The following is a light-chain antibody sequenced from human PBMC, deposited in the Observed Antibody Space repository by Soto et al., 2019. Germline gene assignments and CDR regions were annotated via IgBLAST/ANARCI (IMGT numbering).Light chain of an antibody. CDR3: QSYDSSLNAVV. CDR2: RNK. Sequence: QAVVTQPPSVSGAPGQRVTIACTGLSSNIGAGYDVNWYQQSPGTAPKLLIYRNKDRPSGVPDRFSGSRSGTSGALAITGLQTEVEADYYCQSYDSSLNAVVFGGGTKLTVL. J-gene: IGLJ3*02. V-gene: IGLV1-40*01. CDR1: SSNIGAGYD.